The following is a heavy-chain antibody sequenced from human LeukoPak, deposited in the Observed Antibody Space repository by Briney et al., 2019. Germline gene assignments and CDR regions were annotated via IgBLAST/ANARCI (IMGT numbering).Heavy chain of an antibody. CDR3: ARIGNNPRITIFGVAHLDYYYYGMDV. J-gene: IGHJ6*02. Sequence: GGSLRLSCAASGFTFSSYAISWVRQAPGKGLEWVSVISDSAGSTYYADSVKGRFTISRDNSKNALYLQMNSLRAEDTAVYYCARIGNNPRITIFGVAHLDYYYYGMDVWGQGTTVTVSS. D-gene: IGHD3-3*01. CDR2: ISDSAGST. CDR1: GFTFSSYA. V-gene: IGHV3-23*01.